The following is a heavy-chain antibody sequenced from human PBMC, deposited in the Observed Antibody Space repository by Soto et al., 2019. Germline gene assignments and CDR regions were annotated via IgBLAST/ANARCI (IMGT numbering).Heavy chain of an antibody. J-gene: IGHJ4*02. V-gene: IGHV4-31*03. Sequence: PSETLSLTCTVSGGSIGSGGYYWSWIRQHPGKGLEWIGYIYYSGSTYYNPSLKSRVTISVDTSKNQFSLKLSSVTAADTAVYYCARVRVVRTYYFDYWGQGTLVTVSS. CDR1: GGSIGSGGYY. CDR2: IYYSGST. CDR3: ARVRVVRTYYFDY. D-gene: IGHD3-10*01.